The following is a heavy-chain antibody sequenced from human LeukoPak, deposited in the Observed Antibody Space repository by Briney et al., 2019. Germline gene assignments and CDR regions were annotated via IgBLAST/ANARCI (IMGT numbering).Heavy chain of an antibody. CDR3: ARGRRYSNYGSFDY. CDR1: GFTFSTYA. Sequence: PGGSLRLSCAASGFTFSTYAMSWARQAPGKGLEWVSGISSSGSGGNTYYADSVKGRFTISRDNAKNSLYLQMNSLRAEDTAVYYCARGRRYSNYGSFDYWGQGTLVTVSS. V-gene: IGHV3-23*01. CDR2: ISSSGSGGNT. J-gene: IGHJ4*02. D-gene: IGHD4-11*01.